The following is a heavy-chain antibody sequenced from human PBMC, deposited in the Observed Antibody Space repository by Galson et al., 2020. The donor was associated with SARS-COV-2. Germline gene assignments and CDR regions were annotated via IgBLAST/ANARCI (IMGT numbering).Heavy chain of an antibody. CDR2: IYYSGST. CDR1: GGSISSYY. V-gene: IGHV4-59*01. CDR3: ARWVVRRVRDYYDILTGPLGPNWFDP. J-gene: IGHJ5*02. D-gene: IGHD3-9*01. Sequence: ASETLSPTCTVSGGSISSYYWSWIRQHPGKGLEWIGYIYYSGSTNYNPSLKSRVTISVDTSKNQFSLKLSSVTAADTAVYYCARWVVRRVRDYYDILTGPLGPNWFDPWGQGTLVTVSS.